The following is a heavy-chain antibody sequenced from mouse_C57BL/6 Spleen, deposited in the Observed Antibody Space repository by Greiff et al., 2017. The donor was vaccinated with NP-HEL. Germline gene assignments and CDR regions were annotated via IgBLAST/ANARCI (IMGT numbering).Heavy chain of an antibody. Sequence: VQLQESGAELMKPGASVKLSCKATGYTFTSYWMEWVKQRPGHGLEWIGVILPGSGSTNYHEKFKGKATFTADTSSNTAYMQLSSLTPEEAAIYYCGHCGSSSGFAYWGQGTLVTVSA. J-gene: IGHJ3*01. CDR1: GYTFTSYW. CDR2: ILPGSGST. CDR3: GHCGSSSGFAY. V-gene: IGHV1-9*01. D-gene: IGHD1-1*01.